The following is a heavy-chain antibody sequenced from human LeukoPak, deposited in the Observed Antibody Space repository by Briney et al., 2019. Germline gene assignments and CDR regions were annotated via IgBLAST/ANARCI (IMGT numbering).Heavy chain of an antibody. CDR2: INPSGSST. V-gene: IGHV1-46*01. D-gene: IGHD1-26*01. Sequence: GASVKVSCKASGYSFTSYYMHWVRQAPGQGLEWMGLINPSGSSTTYAQKFQGRVTITADKSTSTAYMELSRLRSDDTAVYYCESYGGMGATLSYYYYYMDVWGKGTTVTVSS. CDR3: ESYGGMGATLSYYYYYMDV. J-gene: IGHJ6*03. CDR1: GYSFTSYY.